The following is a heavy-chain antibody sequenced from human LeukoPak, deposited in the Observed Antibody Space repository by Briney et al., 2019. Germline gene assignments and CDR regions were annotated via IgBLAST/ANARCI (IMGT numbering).Heavy chain of an antibody. CDR1: GYTFTSYG. V-gene: IGHV1-18*01. J-gene: IGHJ4*02. CDR3: ARRVTVTNFDY. D-gene: IGHD4-17*01. Sequence: ASVKVSCKASGYTFTSYGISWVRQAPGQGREWMGWISAYNGNTNNAQKLQGRVTMTTDTSTSTAYMELRSLRSDDTAVYYCARRVTVTNFDYWGQGTLVTVSS. CDR2: ISAYNGNT.